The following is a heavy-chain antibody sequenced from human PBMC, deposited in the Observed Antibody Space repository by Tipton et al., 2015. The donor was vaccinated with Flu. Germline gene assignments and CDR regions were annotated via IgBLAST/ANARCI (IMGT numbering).Heavy chain of an antibody. CDR1: GFTFSTYA. J-gene: IGHJ4*02. Sequence: SLRLSCVASGFTFSTYAMTWVRQSPGKGLEWVSRVSGGGGSTYYADSVKGRFTISRDNSKNTLYLQMHSLRAEDTAIYYCAKVIPEKVSGLDYWGQGTPVTVSS. D-gene: IGHD5/OR15-5a*01. V-gene: IGHV3-23*01. CDR3: AKVIPEKVSGLDY. CDR2: VSGGGGST.